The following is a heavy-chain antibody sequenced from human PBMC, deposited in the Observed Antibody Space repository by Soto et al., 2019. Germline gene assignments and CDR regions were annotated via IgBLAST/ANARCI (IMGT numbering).Heavy chain of an antibody. Sequence: QVQVVQSGAEVKKPGASVKVSCKASGYIFSNYGITWVRQAPGQGLEWMGWISAYNGNTNYAQKLQGRVTMTTDTATSTAYMELSSLRSDDTAVYYCARGGDAYDLDYWGQGTLVTVSS. D-gene: IGHD5-12*01. CDR1: GYIFSNYG. V-gene: IGHV1-18*01. CDR2: ISAYNGNT. J-gene: IGHJ4*02. CDR3: ARGGDAYDLDY.